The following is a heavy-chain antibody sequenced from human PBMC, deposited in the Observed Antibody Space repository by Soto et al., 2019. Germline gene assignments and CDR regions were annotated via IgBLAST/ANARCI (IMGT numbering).Heavy chain of an antibody. CDR1: GYTFTSYG. D-gene: IGHD6-13*01. J-gene: IGHJ3*02. CDR2: ISAYNGNT. V-gene: IGHV1-18*01. Sequence: GASVKVSCKASGYTFTSYGISWVRQAPGQGLEWMGWISAYNGNTNYAQMLQGRVTMTTDTSTSTAYMELRSLRSDDTAVYYCARDLGIAAATSAFDIWGQGTMVTVSS. CDR3: ARDLGIAAATSAFDI.